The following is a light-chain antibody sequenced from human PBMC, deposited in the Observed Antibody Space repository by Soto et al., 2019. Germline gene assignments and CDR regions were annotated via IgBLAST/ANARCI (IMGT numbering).Light chain of an antibody. Sequence: EIVLTQSPGSLSLSPGERATLSCRASQALSSNFIAWYQQKSGQAPRLLVYGTSIRATGVPDRFSGSGSGTDFILTISRLEPEDFAVYYCQQRNTWPETFGQVTKLEIK. CDR3: QQRNTWPET. CDR2: GTS. V-gene: IGKV3D-20*02. J-gene: IGKJ2*01. CDR1: QALSSNF.